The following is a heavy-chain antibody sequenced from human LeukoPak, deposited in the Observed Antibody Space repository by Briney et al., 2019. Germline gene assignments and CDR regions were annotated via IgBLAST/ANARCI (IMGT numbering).Heavy chain of an antibody. J-gene: IGHJ4*02. D-gene: IGHD4-23*01. V-gene: IGHV5-51*01. CDR2: IYPGDSDT. CDR3: ARRLDYGGNSHGY. Sequence: PGEYLKISCKGSGYSFTSYWIGWVRQMPGKGLEWMGIIYPGDSDTRYSPSFQGQVTISADKSISTAYLQWSSLKASDSAIYYCARRLDYGGNSHGYWGQGTPFTFPS. CDR1: GYSFTSYW.